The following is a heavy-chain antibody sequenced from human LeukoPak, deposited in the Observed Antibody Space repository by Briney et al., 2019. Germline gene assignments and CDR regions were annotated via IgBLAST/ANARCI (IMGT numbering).Heavy chain of an antibody. CDR1: GFTFSSYW. Sequence: GGSLRLSCAVSGFTFSSYWMHCVRQAPGKGLVWVSRINSDGSSTSYADSVKGRFSISRDNAKNTLYLQMNSLRAEDTAVYYCARGIAAPGRDYWGQGTLVTVSS. V-gene: IGHV3-74*01. J-gene: IGHJ4*02. CDR3: ARGIAAPGRDY. D-gene: IGHD6-13*01. CDR2: INSDGSST.